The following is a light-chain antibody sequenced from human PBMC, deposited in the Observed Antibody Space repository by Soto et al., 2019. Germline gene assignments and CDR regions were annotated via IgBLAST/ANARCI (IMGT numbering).Light chain of an antibody. Sequence: EIVMTQSPATLSVSPGERATLSCRASQNVGTKLAWYQQKPGQAPRLLFYGASTRATGFPARFSGSGSGTEFTLTISSLQSEDVAVYYCQQYDTWPPLTFGGGTKVEIK. CDR3: QQYDTWPPLT. J-gene: IGKJ4*01. CDR1: QNVGTK. V-gene: IGKV3-15*01. CDR2: GAS.